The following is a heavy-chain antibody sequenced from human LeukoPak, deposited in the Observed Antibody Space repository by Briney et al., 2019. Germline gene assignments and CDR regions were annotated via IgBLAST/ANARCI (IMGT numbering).Heavy chain of an antibody. D-gene: IGHD3-22*01. V-gene: IGHV3-30*02. J-gene: IGHJ4*02. CDR2: IRYDGRHK. CDR3: AKDSGYYKGYFDY. Sequence: PGESLRLSCAVSGFTFSNYGMHWVRQAPDKGLEWVAFIRYDGRHKYYADSVKGRFTISRDKSKSTLYLQMSSLRADDTAVFYCAKDSGYYKGYFDYWGQGTLVTVSS. CDR1: GFTFSNYG.